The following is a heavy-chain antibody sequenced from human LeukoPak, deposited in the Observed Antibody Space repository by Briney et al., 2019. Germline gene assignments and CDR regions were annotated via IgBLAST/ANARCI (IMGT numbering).Heavy chain of an antibody. CDR2: IYYSGST. CDR1: GGSISSYY. Sequence: SETLSLTRTVSGGSISSYYWSWIRQPPGKGLEWIGYIYYSGSTNYNPSLKSRVTISVDTSKNQFSLKLSSVTAADTAVYYCARTASSGWYWWFDPWGQGTLVTVSS. D-gene: IGHD6-19*01. V-gene: IGHV4-59*01. CDR3: ARTASSGWYWWFDP. J-gene: IGHJ5*02.